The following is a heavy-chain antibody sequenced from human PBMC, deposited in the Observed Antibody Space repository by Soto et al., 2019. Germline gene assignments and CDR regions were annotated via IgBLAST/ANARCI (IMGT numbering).Heavy chain of an antibody. J-gene: IGHJ4*02. V-gene: IGHV5-10-1*01. Sequence: EVQLVQSGAEVKKPGESLRISWKGSGYSFTTYWISWVRQMPGKGLEWMGRIDPIDSYTNYSPSFEGHVTISVDKSITTAYLRWGSLKASDTAMYYGARHTRLTATADFWGQGTLVSVSS. CDR2: IDPIDSYT. D-gene: IGHD2-2*02. CDR1: GYSFTTYW. CDR3: ARHTRLTATADF.